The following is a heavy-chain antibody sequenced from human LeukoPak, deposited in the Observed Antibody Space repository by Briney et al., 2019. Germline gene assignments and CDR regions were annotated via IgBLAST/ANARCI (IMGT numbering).Heavy chain of an antibody. CDR1: GGTFSSYA. CDR3: ARDSCSSTSCPMGWFDP. J-gene: IGHJ5*02. D-gene: IGHD2-2*01. V-gene: IGHV1-69*05. CDR2: IIPIFGTA. Sequence: SVKVSCKASGGTFSSYAISWVRQAPGQGLEWMGGIIPIFGTANYAQKFQGKVTITTDESTSTAYMELSSLRSEDTAVYYCARDSCSSTSCPMGWFDPWGQGTLVTVSS.